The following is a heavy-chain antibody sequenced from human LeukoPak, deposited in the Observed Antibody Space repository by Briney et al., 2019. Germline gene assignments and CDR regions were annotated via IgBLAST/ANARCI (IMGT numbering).Heavy chain of an antibody. CDR3: AKDSKVAAAGYFFDY. CDR1: GFTFNNYG. CDR2: IATDGRDK. D-gene: IGHD6-13*01. J-gene: IGHJ4*02. V-gene: IGHV3-30*18. Sequence: GGSLRLSCAASGFTFNNYGMHWVRQAPGKGLEWVAVIATDGRDKKYADSVKGRFTISRDNSKNTLYLEMNSLRPEDTAVYRCAKDSKVAAAGYFFDYWGQGTLVTVSS.